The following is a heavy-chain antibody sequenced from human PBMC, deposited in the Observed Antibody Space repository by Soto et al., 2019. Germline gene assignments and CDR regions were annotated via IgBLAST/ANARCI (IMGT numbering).Heavy chain of an antibody. D-gene: IGHD3-10*01. CDR2: IYWDDDK. CDR1: GFSLSTSGVG. J-gene: IGHJ2*01. Sequence: QITLKESGPTLVKPTQTLTLTCTFSGFSLSTSGVGVGWIRQPPGKALEWLALIYWDDDKLYSPSLKSRLTITQDTSKIQVVLTMPNMDPVDTATYYCAHNRLGSGSYSWYFDLWGRGTLVTVSS. V-gene: IGHV2-5*02. CDR3: AHNRLGSGSYSWYFDL.